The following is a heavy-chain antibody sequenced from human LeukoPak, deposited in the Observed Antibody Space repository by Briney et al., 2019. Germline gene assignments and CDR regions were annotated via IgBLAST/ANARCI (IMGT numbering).Heavy chain of an antibody. CDR3: PGRNPLGIAVPGPGRRNTGSHP. Sequence: PSETLSLTCAVYGGSFSGYYWSWIRQPPGKGLEWIGEINHSGSTNYNPSLKSRVTISVDTSKNQFSLKLSSVTAADTAVYYCPGRNPLGIAVPGPGRRNTGSHPGGQETLVTASS. CDR1: GGSFSGYY. J-gene: IGHJ5*02. CDR2: INHSGST. D-gene: IGHD6-19*01. V-gene: IGHV4-34*01.